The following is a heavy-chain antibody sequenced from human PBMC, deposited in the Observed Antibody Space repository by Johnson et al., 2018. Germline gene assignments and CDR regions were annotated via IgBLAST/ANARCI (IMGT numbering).Heavy chain of an antibody. V-gene: IGHV3-33*01. CDR1: GFNFRSYD. CDR2: IGSDGSKE. J-gene: IGHJ4*02. Sequence: QVQLVQSGGGVVQPGGSLRLSCATSGFNFRSYDFHWVRQAPGKGLAWVAVIGSDGSKEYYAESVKGRFTLARDDSRTTLYLQMNSLRGEGTAAYYCARDIQVGVFDYWGQGTLVTVSS. CDR3: ARDIQVGVFDY. D-gene: IGHD2-15*01.